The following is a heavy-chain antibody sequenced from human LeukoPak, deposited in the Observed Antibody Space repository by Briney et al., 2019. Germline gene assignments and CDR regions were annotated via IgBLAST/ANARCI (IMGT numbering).Heavy chain of an antibody. Sequence: GGSLRLSCAASGFTFSSYAMSWVRQAPGKGLEWVSAISGSGDSTYYGDSVKGRFTISRDNSKNTLYLQMNSLRAEDTAVYYCAKTRPLDSSSWSHGDYWGQGTLATVSS. D-gene: IGHD6-13*01. J-gene: IGHJ4*02. CDR2: ISGSGDST. CDR3: AKTRPLDSSSWSHGDY. V-gene: IGHV3-23*01. CDR1: GFTFSSYA.